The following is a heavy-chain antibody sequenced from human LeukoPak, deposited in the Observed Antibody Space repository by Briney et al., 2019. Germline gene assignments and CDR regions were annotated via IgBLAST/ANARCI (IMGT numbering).Heavy chain of an antibody. V-gene: IGHV3-33*03. D-gene: IGHD2-15*01. J-gene: IGHJ4*02. CDR1: GFTFSSYG. Sequence: PGRSLRLSCAASGFTFSSYGMHWVRQAPGKGLEWVAVIWYDGSNKYYADSVKGRFTISRDNAKNSLYLQMNSLRAEDTAVYYCANMHTYSYWGQGTLVTVSS. CDR3: ANMHTYSY. CDR2: IWYDGSNK.